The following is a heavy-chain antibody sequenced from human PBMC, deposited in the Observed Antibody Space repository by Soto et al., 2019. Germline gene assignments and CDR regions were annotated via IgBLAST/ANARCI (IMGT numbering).Heavy chain of an antibody. Sequence: QVQLVESGGGVVQPGRSLRLSCAASGFTFSSYGMHWVRQAPGKGLEWVGVISYDGSNKYYADSVKGRFTISRDNSKNTLYLQMNSLRAEDTAVYYCAKDRIAAAGSNYFDYWGQGTLVTVSS. V-gene: IGHV3-30*18. CDR1: GFTFSSYG. CDR2: ISYDGSNK. CDR3: AKDRIAAAGSNYFDY. J-gene: IGHJ4*02. D-gene: IGHD6-13*01.